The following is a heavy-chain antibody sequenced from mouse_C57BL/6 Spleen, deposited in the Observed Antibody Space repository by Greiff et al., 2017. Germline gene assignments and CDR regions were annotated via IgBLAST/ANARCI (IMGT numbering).Heavy chain of an antibody. CDR1: GFTFSDAW. CDR2: IRNKANNNAT. Sequence: EVMLVESGGGLVQPGGSMKLSCAASGFTFSDAWMDWVRQSPEKGLEWVAEIRNKANNNATYYAESVKGRFTISMDDYKCSAYLQMHSLRAEDAGIYYCTGGAYGWFAYWGQGTLVTVSA. D-gene: IGHD1-1*01. CDR3: TGGAYGWFAY. J-gene: IGHJ3*01. V-gene: IGHV6-6*01.